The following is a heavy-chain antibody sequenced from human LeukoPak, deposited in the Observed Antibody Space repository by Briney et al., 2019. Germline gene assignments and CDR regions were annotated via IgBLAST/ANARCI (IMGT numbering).Heavy chain of an antibody. Sequence: SETLSLTCTVSGGSISSYYWSWIRQPPGKGLEWIGYIYYSGSTNYNPSLKSRDTMSVDTSKNQFSLKLSSVTAADTAVYYCARVRFSGSQVDAFDIWGQGTMVTVSS. CDR3: ARVRFSGSQVDAFDI. D-gene: IGHD3-10*01. CDR1: GGSISSYY. CDR2: IYYSGST. V-gene: IGHV4-59*12. J-gene: IGHJ3*02.